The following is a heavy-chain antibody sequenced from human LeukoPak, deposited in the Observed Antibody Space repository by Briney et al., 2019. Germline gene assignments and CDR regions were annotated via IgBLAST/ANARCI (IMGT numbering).Heavy chain of an antibody. CDR1: KFTFSENW. CDR3: VRCTSAWFGGGQ. V-gene: IGHV3-7*02. J-gene: IGHJ4*02. D-gene: IGHD3-10*01. Sequence: GGSLRLSCAASKFTFSENWMTWVRQVPGKGLEWVATINPGGSQTYYLDSVKGRFTISRDNAQNSLYLQMMSLRVEDTAVYYCVRCTSAWFGGGQWGQGTLVIVSS. CDR2: INPGGSQT.